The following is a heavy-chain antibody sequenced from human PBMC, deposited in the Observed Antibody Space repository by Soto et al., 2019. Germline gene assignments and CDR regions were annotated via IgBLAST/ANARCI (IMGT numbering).Heavy chain of an antibody. CDR2: INDGNGNT. J-gene: IGHJ4*02. V-gene: IGHV1-3*01. D-gene: IGHD6-19*01. Sequence: GASVKVSCKASGYTFTGYAMHWVRQAPGQRLEWMGWINDGNGNTKYSQKFQGRVTITRDTSASTAYMELSSLRSEDTAVYYCARAVAVPADFDYWGQGTLVTVSS. CDR1: GYTFTGYA. CDR3: ARAVAVPADFDY.